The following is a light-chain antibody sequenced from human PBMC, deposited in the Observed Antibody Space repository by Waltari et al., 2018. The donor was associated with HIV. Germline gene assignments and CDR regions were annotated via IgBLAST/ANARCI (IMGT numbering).Light chain of an antibody. CDR2: EVT. Sequence: QSALTQSPSASGSPGQSVNISCTGANGDISDYNYVSWYQQHSDRPPKLIIFEVTKRPSGVPDRFSGSKSGNTASLFVSGLQPEDEATYFSSSFAGTHKLFGGGTKLTVL. CDR3: SSFAGTHKL. J-gene: IGLJ2*01. V-gene: IGLV2-8*01. CDR1: NGDISDYNY.